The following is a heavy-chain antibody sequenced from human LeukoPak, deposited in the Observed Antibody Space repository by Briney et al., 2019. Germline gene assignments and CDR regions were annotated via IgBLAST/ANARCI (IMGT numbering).Heavy chain of an antibody. J-gene: IGHJ4*02. D-gene: IGHD1-7*01. Sequence: RSGGSLRLSCAASGFTFSSYAMHWVRQAPGKGLEWVAVISYDGSNKYYADSVKGRFTISRDNSKNTLYLQMNSLRAEDTAVYYCAKDERNWNYNLASQTYDWGQGTLVSVSS. CDR3: AKDERNWNYNLASQTYD. V-gene: IGHV3-30-3*01. CDR1: GFTFSSYA. CDR2: ISYDGSNK.